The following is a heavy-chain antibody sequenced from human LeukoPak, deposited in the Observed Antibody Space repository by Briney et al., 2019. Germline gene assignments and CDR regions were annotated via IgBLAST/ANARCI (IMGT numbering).Heavy chain of an antibody. CDR1: GYTFTGYY. Sequence: GASVKVSCKASGYTFTGYYMHWVRQAPGQGLEWMGWINPNSGGTNYAQKFQGRVTMTRDTSISTAYMELSRLRSDDTAVYYCAGEAITMVRGVIRTPYYYYYYMDVWGKGTTVTVSS. CDR3: AGEAITMVRGVIRTPYYYYYYMDV. CDR2: INPNSGGT. J-gene: IGHJ6*03. V-gene: IGHV1-2*02. D-gene: IGHD3-10*01.